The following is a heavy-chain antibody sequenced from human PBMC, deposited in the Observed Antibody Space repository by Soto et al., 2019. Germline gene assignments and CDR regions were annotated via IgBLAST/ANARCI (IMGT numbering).Heavy chain of an antibody. CDR3: VRPYYSSSWFPFDR. V-gene: IGHV3-11*01. D-gene: IGHD6-13*01. CDR1: GFDFGDYY. CDR2: IDSDDGTT. J-gene: IGHJ4*02. Sequence: PGGSLRLSCTAAGFDFGDYYMSWIRQAPGKGLEWVSYIDSDDGTTYYTDSVKGRFTISRDNAKNSLYLQMNSLRVEDTALYYCVRPYYSSSWFPFDRWGQGTLVTVSS.